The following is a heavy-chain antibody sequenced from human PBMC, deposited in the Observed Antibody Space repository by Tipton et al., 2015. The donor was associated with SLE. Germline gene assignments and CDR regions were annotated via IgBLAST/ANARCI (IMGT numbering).Heavy chain of an antibody. J-gene: IGHJ6*02. CDR3: ARLYGGGMDV. CDR1: GGSFSGYY. V-gene: IGHV4-34*01. CDR2: INHSGST. D-gene: IGHD4/OR15-4a*01. Sequence: TLSLTCAVYGGSFSGYYWSWIRQPPGKGLGWIGEINHSGSTNYNPSLKSRVTISVDTSKNQFSLKLGSVTAADTAVYYCARLYGGGMDVWGQGTTVTVSS.